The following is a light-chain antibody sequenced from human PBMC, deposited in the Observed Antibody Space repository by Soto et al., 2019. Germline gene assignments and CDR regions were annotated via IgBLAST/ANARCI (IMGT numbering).Light chain of an antibody. CDR2: GAS. Sequence: EIVLTQSPGTLSLSPGERATLSCRASQTITPTFLAWYQQKPGQAPRLLIYGASSRATDIPDRFGGSRSGTEFTLTINSLEPEDFAVYYCQQRNVWPPITFGQGTRLEIK. CDR1: QTITPTF. V-gene: IGKV3D-20*02. J-gene: IGKJ5*01. CDR3: QQRNVWPPIT.